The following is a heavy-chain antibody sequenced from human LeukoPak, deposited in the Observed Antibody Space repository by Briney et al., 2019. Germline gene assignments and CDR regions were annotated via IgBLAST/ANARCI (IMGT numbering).Heavy chain of an antibody. D-gene: IGHD1-26*01. V-gene: IGHV3-48*03. CDR3: ARDPRHGSYGDRWFDP. CDR2: ISSSGRTI. J-gene: IGHJ5*02. Sequence: GGSLRLSCAASGFTFSSYEMNWVRQAPGKGLEWVSYISSSGRTIYYSDSVKGRFTISRDNAKNSLYLQMNSLRAEDTAVYYCARDPRHGSYGDRWFDPWGQGTLVTVSS. CDR1: GFTFSSYE.